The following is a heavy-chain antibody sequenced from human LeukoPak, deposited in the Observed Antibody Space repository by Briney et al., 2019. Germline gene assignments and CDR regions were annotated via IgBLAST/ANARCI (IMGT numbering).Heavy chain of an antibody. J-gene: IGHJ4*02. CDR2: IRSTPDGGAT. CDR3: ATDLHFGYCTATSCANY. CDR1: GFTFISSW. D-gene: IGHD2-2*03. Sequence: GGSLRLSCAASGFTFISSWMTWVRQAPGRGLEWVGRIRSTPDGGATDYAAPVKGRFTISRDDSKNTLYLQMSSLRTEDTAVYYCATDLHFGYCTATSCANYWGQGTLVTVSS. V-gene: IGHV3-15*01.